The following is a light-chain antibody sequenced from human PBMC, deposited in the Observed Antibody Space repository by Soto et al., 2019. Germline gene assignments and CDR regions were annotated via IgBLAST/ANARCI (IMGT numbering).Light chain of an antibody. Sequence: IVMTQSPATLSVSPGERATLSCRASQSVSSNLAWYQQKPGQAPRLLIYGASTRATGIPARFSGSGSGTEFTLTISSLQSEDFAVYYCQQYNNWPQTLGQGTKVDIK. V-gene: IGKV3-15*01. CDR1: QSVSSN. CDR2: GAS. J-gene: IGKJ1*01. CDR3: QQYNNWPQT.